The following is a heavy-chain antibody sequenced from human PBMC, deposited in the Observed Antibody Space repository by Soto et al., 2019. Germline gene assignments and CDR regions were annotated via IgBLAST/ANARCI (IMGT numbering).Heavy chain of an antibody. Sequence: KPSETLSLTCTVSGGSISSYYWSWIRQPAGKGLEWIGRIYTSGSTNYNPSLKSRVTMSVDTSKNQFSLKLSSVTAADTAVYYCARDGTMVRGGTLGMDVWGQGTTVTVSS. CDR3: ARDGTMVRGGTLGMDV. CDR1: GGSISSYY. J-gene: IGHJ6*02. V-gene: IGHV4-4*07. CDR2: IYTSGST. D-gene: IGHD3-10*01.